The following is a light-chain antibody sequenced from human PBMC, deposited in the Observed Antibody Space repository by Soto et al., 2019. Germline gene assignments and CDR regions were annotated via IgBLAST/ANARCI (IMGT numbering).Light chain of an antibody. CDR2: EAS. Sequence: DIQMTQSPSTLSASVGDRVTITCRASQCISSWLAWYQQKPGKPPKLLIYEASSLESGVPSRFSGSGSGTDFTLAISSLQPEDSATYYCLQDINYPWTFGQGTKVDI. CDR3: LQDINYPWT. J-gene: IGKJ1*01. CDR1: QCISSW. V-gene: IGKV1-5*01.